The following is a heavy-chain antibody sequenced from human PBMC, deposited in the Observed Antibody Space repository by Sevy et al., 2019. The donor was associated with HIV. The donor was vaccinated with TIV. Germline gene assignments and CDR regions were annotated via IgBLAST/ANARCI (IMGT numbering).Heavy chain of an antibody. V-gene: IGHV4-39*01. D-gene: IGHD6-19*01. CDR3: TILPQWLGPSFDS. CDR2: IYNGGNT. J-gene: IGHJ4*02. Sequence: SETLSLTCFVSGGSMRSSHYWAWIRQPPGKGLEWVGSIYNGGNTYYHPSLKTRVTISVDTSKNQFSLRLNSVTAADTAIYYCTILPQWLGPSFDSWGQGALVTVSS. CDR1: GGSMRSSHY.